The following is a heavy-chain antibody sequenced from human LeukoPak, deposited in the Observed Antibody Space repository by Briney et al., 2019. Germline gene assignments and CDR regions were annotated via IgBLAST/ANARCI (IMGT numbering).Heavy chain of an antibody. J-gene: IGHJ3*02. CDR3: ARPRRLFWSGDDAFDI. V-gene: IGHV4-39*01. Sequence: KSSETLSLTCTVSGGSITSSPYYWAWIRQPPGKGLEWIGSIYFSGNSYYNPSLKSRVTISVDTSKNQFSLRLTSVTAADTAVYYCARPRRLFWSGDDAFDIWGQGAMVTVSS. CDR2: IYFSGNS. D-gene: IGHD3-3*01. CDR1: GGSITSSPYY.